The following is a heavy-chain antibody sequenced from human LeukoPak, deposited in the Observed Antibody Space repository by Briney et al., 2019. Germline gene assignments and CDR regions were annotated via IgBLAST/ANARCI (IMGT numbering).Heavy chain of an antibody. V-gene: IGHV3-9*02. D-gene: IGHD6-13*01. CDR1: GFTSDDYG. CDR3: AKDYGYSSSWYDY. CDR2: ISWNSASV. Sequence: GRSLRLSCEASGFTSDDYGMHWVRQAPGKGLEWVSSISWNSASVGYVDSAKGRFTISRDNAKKTLYLQMNSLRAEDTALYYCAKDYGYSSSWYDYWGQGTLVTVSS. J-gene: IGHJ4*02.